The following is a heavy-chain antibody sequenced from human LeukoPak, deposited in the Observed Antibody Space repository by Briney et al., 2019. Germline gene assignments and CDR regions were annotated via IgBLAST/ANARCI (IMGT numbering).Heavy chain of an antibody. V-gene: IGHV4-59*01. CDR2: IYYSGST. D-gene: IGHD3-9*01. Sequence: SETLSLTCTVSGGSISSYYWSWLRQPPGKGLEWIGYIYYSGSTNYNPSLKSRVTISVDTSKNQFSLKLSSVTAADTAVYYCARDKESVGITIFSYYGMDVWGQGTTVTVSS. J-gene: IGHJ6*02. CDR1: GGSISSYY. CDR3: ARDKESVGITIFSYYGMDV.